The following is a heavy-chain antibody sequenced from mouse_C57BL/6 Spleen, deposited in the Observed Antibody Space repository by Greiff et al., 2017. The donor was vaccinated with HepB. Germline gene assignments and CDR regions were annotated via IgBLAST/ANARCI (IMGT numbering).Heavy chain of an antibody. Sequence: QVQLKESGAELVKPGASVKMSCKASGYTFTSYWITWVKQRPGQGLEWIGDIYPGSGSTNYNEKFKSKATLTVDTSSSTAYMQLSSLTSEDSAVYYGAREHSYGSSYGYFDVWGTGTTVTVSS. CDR1: GYTFTSYW. J-gene: IGHJ1*03. CDR3: AREHSYGSSYGYFDV. V-gene: IGHV1-55*01. D-gene: IGHD1-1*01. CDR2: IYPGSGST.